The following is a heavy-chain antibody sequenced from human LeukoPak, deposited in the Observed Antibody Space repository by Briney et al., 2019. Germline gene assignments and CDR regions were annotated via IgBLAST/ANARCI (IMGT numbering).Heavy chain of an antibody. J-gene: IGHJ4*02. D-gene: IGHD2-8*01. CDR3: ARHAIECSKGVCHRARFDF. CDR2: IFSSGST. Sequence: SETLSLTCTVSGGSMSSYYWSWIRQPPGKGLEWIGYIFSSGSTTYNPSLKSRVNISVDTSKNQFSLKLGSVTAADTAVYYCARHAIECSKGVCHRARFDFWGQGTLVAVSS. V-gene: IGHV4-4*09. CDR1: GGSMSSYY.